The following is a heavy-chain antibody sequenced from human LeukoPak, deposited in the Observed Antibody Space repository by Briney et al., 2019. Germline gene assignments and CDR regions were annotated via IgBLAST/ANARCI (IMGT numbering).Heavy chain of an antibody. J-gene: IGHJ3*02. D-gene: IGHD4-17*01. V-gene: IGHV1-69*04. Sequence: GASVKVSCKASGGTFSSYAISWVRQAPGQGHEWMGRIIPILGIANYAQKFQGRVTITADKSTSTAYMELSSLRSEDTAVYYCARDDYGDYVGDGRAFDIWGQGTMVTVSS. CDR2: IIPILGIA. CDR3: ARDDYGDYVGDGRAFDI. CDR1: GGTFSSYA.